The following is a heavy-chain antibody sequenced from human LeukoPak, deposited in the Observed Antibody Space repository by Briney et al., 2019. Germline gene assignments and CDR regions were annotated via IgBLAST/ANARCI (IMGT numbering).Heavy chain of an antibody. CDR1: GGSFSGYY. CDR3: ASQSSPGSGGGDY. D-gene: IGHD6-19*01. V-gene: IGHV4-34*01. J-gene: IGHJ4*02. CDR2: IYYSGST. Sequence: SETLSLTCAVYGGSFSGYYWSWIRQPPGKGLEWIGSIYYSGSTYYNPSLKSRVTISVDTSKNQFSLKLSSVTAADTAVYYCASQSSPGSGGGDYWGQGTLVTVSS.